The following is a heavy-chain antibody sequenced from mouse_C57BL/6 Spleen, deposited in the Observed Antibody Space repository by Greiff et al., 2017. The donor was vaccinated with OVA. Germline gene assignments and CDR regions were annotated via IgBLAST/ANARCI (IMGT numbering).Heavy chain of an antibody. CDR1: GYTFTSYW. Sequence: QVQLQQPGAELVKPGASVKLSCKASGYTFTSYWMHWVKQRPGRGLEWIGRIDPNSGGTKYNEKFKSKATLTVDKPSSTAYMQLSSLTSEDSAGYYSARERYDNGSSYDYAMDDGGQGTSVTVSS. CDR2: IDPNSGGT. CDR3: ARERYDNGSSYDYAMDD. J-gene: IGHJ4*01. V-gene: IGHV1-72*01. D-gene: IGHD1-1*01.